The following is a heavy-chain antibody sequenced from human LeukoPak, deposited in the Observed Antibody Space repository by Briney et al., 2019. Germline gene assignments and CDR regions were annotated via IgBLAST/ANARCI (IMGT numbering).Heavy chain of an antibody. CDR1: GFTFSSYE. J-gene: IGHJ4*02. CDR2: ISSSGSTI. CDR3: ATGEYPNDSSRVDY. Sequence: GGSLRLSCAASGFTFSSYEMNWVRQAPGKGLEWVSYISSSGSTIYYADSVKGRFTISRDNAKNSLYLQMNSLRAEDTAVYYCATGEYPNDSSRVDYWRQGTLVTVSS. V-gene: IGHV3-48*03. D-gene: IGHD3-22*01.